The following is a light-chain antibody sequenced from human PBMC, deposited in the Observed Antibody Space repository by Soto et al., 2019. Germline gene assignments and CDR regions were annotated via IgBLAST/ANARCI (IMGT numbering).Light chain of an antibody. Sequence: QSALTQPASVSGSPGQTITISCTGTTSDVGSYKLVSWYQHHPGKAPKVMIYEVSKRPSGVSNRFSGSKSGNTASLTISGLQAEDEADYYCCSFVSSTTSVAFGGGTKVTVL. J-gene: IGLJ2*01. V-gene: IGLV2-23*02. CDR1: TSDVGSYKL. CDR2: EVS. CDR3: CSFVSSTTSVA.